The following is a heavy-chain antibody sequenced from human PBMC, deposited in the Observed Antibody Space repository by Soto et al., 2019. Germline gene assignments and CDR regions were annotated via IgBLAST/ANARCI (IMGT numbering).Heavy chain of an antibody. V-gene: IGHV4-30-4*01. CDR1: GGSISSGDYY. CDR3: ARGEHSSSSRYGMDV. CDR2: IYYSGST. J-gene: IGHJ6*02. Sequence: SESLSLTCTVSGGSISSGDYYWSWIRQPPGKGLEWIGYIYYSGSTYYNPSLKSRVTISVDTSKNQFSLKLSSVTAAGTAVYYCARGEHSSSSRYGMDVWGQGTTVTVSS. D-gene: IGHD6-6*01.